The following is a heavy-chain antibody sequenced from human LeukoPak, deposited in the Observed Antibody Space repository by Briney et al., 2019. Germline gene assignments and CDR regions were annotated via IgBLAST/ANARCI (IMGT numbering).Heavy chain of an antibody. CDR1: EFTVSSTY. CDR3: ARGKPVTGTPDYYSYGMDV. D-gene: IGHD1-20*01. V-gene: IGHV3-53*01. CDR2: MYSFGNT. Sequence: GGSLRLSCAVSEFTVSSTYMSWVRQAPGKGLEWVSLMYSFGNTYYADSVKGRFTISRDNSKNTLYLQMNSLRAEDTALYYCARGKPVTGTPDYYSYGMDVWGQGTMVTVSS. J-gene: IGHJ6*02.